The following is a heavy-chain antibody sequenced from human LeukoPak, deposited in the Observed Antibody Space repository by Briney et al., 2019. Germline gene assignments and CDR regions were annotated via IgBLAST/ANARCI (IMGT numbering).Heavy chain of an antibody. CDR3: ARDVTIWKYYFDY. Sequence: ASVKVSCKASGYTFTGYYIHWVRQAPGQGLEWMGSINPYSGGTNYAQKFQGRVTMTRDTSISTAYMELSRLRSDDTAVYYCARDVTIWKYYFDYWGQGTLVTVSS. V-gene: IGHV1-2*02. CDR1: GYTFTGYY. CDR2: INPYSGGT. D-gene: IGHD3-9*01. J-gene: IGHJ4*02.